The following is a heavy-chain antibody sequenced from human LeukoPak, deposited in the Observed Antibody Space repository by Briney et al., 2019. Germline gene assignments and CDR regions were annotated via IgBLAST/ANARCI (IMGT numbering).Heavy chain of an antibody. V-gene: IGHV3-7*01. CDR1: GFTFSSYA. J-gene: IGHJ6*03. Sequence: GGSLRLSCAASGFTFSSYAMTWVRQAPGKGLEWVGNIKGDGSEKYYVDSVKGRFTISRDNAKNSLYLQMNSLRAEDTAVYYCARGTADYYYRDVGGKGPRFTIPS. CDR3: ARGTADYYYRDV. D-gene: IGHD6-13*01. CDR2: IKGDGSEK.